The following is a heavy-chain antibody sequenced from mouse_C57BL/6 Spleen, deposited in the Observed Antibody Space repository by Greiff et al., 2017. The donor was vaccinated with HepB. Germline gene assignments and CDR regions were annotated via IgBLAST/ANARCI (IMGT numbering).Heavy chain of an antibody. D-gene: IGHD1-1*01. CDR3: ARRGSSSYAMDY. Sequence: EVKVEESGGGLVQPGGSLSLSCAASGFTFTDYYMSWVRQPPGKALEWLGFIRNKANGYTTEYSASVKGRFTISRDNSQSILYLQMNALRAEDSATYYCARRGSSSYAMDYWGQGTSVTVSS. CDR2: IRNKANGYTT. CDR1: GFTFTDYY. J-gene: IGHJ4*01. V-gene: IGHV7-3*01.